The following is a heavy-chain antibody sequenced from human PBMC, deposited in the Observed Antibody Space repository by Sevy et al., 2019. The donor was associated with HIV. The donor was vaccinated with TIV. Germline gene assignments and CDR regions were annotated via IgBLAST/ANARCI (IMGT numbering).Heavy chain of an antibody. CDR3: ARDPPVGYCSSTSCQKTAVSYYYGMDV. CDR1: GFTFSSYS. Sequence: GGSLRLSCAASGFTFSSYSMNWVRQAPGKGLEWVSSISSSSSYIYYADSVKGRFTISRDNAKNSRYLQMKSLRAEDTAVYYWARDPPVGYCSSTSCQKTAVSYYYGMDVWGQGTTVTVSS. V-gene: IGHV3-21*01. J-gene: IGHJ6*02. CDR2: ISSSSSYI. D-gene: IGHD2-2*01.